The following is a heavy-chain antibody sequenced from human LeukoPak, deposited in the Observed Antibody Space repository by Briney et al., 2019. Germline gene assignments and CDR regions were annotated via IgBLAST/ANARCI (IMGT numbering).Heavy chain of an antibody. D-gene: IGHD3-22*01. V-gene: IGHV1-46*01. CDR1: GYTFTSYY. J-gene: IGHJ3*02. CDR2: INPSGGST. CDR3: AIYYDSSGYYYAHDAFDI. Sequence: ASVKVSCKASGYTFTSYYMHWVRQAPGQGLEWMGIINPSGGSTSYAQKFQGRVTMTRDTSTSTVYMELSSLRSEDTAVYYCAIYYDSSGYYYAHDAFDIWGQGTMVTVSS.